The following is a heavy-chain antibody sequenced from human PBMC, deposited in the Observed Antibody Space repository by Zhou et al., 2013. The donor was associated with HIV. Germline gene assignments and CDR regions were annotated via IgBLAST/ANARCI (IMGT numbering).Heavy chain of an antibody. D-gene: IGHD1-1*01. CDR3: ARANADRVRDRGAFVY. CDR1: GGSFTNSA. J-gene: IGHJ3*02. V-gene: IGHV1-69*12. CDR2: IISIFETT. Sequence: QVQLVQSGAEVKKPGSSVKVSCKASGGSFTNSALSWVRQAPGQGLEWMGGIISIFETTNYAQKFQDRVTITADESTSTAYMELSSLRYEDTAVYYCARANADRVRDRGAFVYLGPRGRMVAVSS.